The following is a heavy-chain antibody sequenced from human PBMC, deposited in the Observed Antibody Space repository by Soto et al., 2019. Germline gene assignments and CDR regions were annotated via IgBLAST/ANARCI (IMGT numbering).Heavy chain of an antibody. CDR2: TYWDDDK. CDR1: GFSLSTSGVG. V-gene: IGHV2-5*02. J-gene: IGHJ4*02. CDR3: AHRQRTVYFDY. Sequence: QITLKESGPTLVKPTQTLTLTCTFSGFSLSTSGVGVGWIRQPPGKALEWLALTYWDDDKRYSPSLKSRPTTTXXTPNNQVVLTMTNMDPVDTATYYCAHRQRTVYFDYWGQGTLVTVSS. D-gene: IGHD4-17*01.